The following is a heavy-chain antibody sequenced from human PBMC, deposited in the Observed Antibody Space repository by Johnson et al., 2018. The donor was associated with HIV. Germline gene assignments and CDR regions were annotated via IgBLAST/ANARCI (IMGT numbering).Heavy chain of an antibody. CDR2: IKSKTDGGTT. D-gene: IGHD2-15*01. V-gene: IGHV3-15*01. CDR3: TTDDVVPPAFDI. CDR1: GFTFSDYY. J-gene: IGHJ3*02. Sequence: EVQLVESGGGVVQPGRSLRLSCAASGFTFSDYYMSWIRQAPGKGLEWVGRIKSKTDGGTTDYAAPVQGRFTISRDDSKNTLYLQMNSLKTEDTAVYYCTTDDVVPPAFDIWGQGTMVTVSS.